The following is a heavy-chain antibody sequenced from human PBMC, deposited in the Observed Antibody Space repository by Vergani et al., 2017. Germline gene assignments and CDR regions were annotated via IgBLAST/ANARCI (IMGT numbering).Heavy chain of an antibody. Sequence: EVQLVESGGGLVQPGRSLRLSCAASGFTFDDYSMHWVRQAPGKGLEWVSGISWNSGRICYADSVKGRFTISRDNAKNSLYLQMNSMRAEDTALYYCAKGGGAVEVAADDYWGQGTLVTVSS. D-gene: IGHD2-15*01. CDR1: GFTFDDYS. CDR3: AKGGGAVEVAADDY. V-gene: IGHV3-9*01. J-gene: IGHJ4*02. CDR2: ISWNSGRI.